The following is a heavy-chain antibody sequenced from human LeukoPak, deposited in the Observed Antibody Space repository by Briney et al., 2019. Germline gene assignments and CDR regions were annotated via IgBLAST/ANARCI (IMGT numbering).Heavy chain of an antibody. CDR1: GVSSSGYY. CDR3: ARQPGYSSSCGSYGMDV. CDR2: TNHSESA. V-gene: IGHV4-34*01. J-gene: IGHJ6*02. D-gene: IGHD6-13*01. Sequence: LQTLSLTPALSGVSSSGYYGSRIRQPPGHGRGGCGETNHSESANYNPSLKSRVPISIATSKYQFSLKLSSVTAADTAVYYCARQPGYSSSCGSYGMDVWGQGTTVTVSS.